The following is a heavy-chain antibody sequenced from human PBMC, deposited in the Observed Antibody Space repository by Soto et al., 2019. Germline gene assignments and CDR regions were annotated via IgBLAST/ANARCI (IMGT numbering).Heavy chain of an antibody. V-gene: IGHV1-46*01. D-gene: IGHD3-10*01. J-gene: IGHJ6*02. CDR3: ARDVLYGSGSYSDYYYGMDV. CDR1: GYTFTSYY. CDR2: INPSGGST. Sequence: GASVKVSCKASGYTFTSYYMHWVRQAPGQGLEWMGIINPSGGSTSYAQKFQGRVTMTRDTSTSTVYMELSSLRSEDTAVYYCARDVLYGSGSYSDYYYGMDVWGQGTTVTVSS.